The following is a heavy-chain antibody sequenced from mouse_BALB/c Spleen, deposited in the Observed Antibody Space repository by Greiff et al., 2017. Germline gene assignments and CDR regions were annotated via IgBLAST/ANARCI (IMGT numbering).Heavy chain of an antibody. D-gene: IGHD2-4*01. CDR1: GFTFSSYT. J-gene: IGHJ3*01. Sequence: DVMLVESGGGLVQPGGSLKLSCAASGFTFSSYTMSWVRQTPEKRLEWVAYISNGGGSTYYPDTVKGRFTISRDNAKNTLYLQMSSLKSEDTAMYYCARVYYDYPYYFDYWGQGTLVTVSA. CDR2: ISNGGGST. CDR3: ARVYYDYPYYFDY. V-gene: IGHV5-12-2*01.